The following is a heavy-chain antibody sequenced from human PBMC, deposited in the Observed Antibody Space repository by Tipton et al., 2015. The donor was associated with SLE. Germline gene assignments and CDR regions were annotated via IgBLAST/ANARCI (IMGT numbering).Heavy chain of an antibody. Sequence: QLVQSGAEVKKPGESLKISCKGYGYSFTSYWIGWVRQMPGKGLEWMGIIYPGDSDTRYSPSFQGQVTISADKSISTAYLQWSSLKASDTAMYYCARVQSNIKHIVATGYYYGMDVWGQGTTVTVSS. CDR2: IYPGDSDT. J-gene: IGHJ6*02. D-gene: IGHD2-21*01. V-gene: IGHV5-51*03. CDR1: GYSFTSYW. CDR3: ARVQSNIKHIVATGYYYGMDV.